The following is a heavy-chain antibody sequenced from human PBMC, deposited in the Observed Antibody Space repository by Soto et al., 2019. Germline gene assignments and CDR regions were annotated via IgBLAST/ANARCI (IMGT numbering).Heavy chain of an antibody. D-gene: IGHD6-6*01. CDR2: IIPIFGTA. CDR3: ATRSSSSSAYYYYGMDV. Sequence: QVQLVQSGAEVKKPGSSVKVSCKASGGTFSSYAISWVRQAPGHGLEWMGGIIPIFGTANYAQKFQGRVTITADESTSTAYMELSSLRSEDTAVYYCATRSSSSSAYYYYGMDVWGQGTTVTVSS. J-gene: IGHJ6*02. V-gene: IGHV1-69*12. CDR1: GGTFSSYA.